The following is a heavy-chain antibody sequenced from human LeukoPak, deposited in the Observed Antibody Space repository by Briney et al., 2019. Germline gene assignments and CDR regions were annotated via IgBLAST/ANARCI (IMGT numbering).Heavy chain of an antibody. CDR2: IYTSGST. Sequence: SETLSLTCTVSGGSISSYYWSWIRQPAGKGLEWSGRIYTSGSTNYNPSLKSRVTMSVDTSKNQFSLKLSSVTAADTAVYYCAREPPRQNWFDPWGQGTLVTVSS. CDR1: GGSISSYY. V-gene: IGHV4-4*07. CDR3: AREPPRQNWFDP. J-gene: IGHJ5*02.